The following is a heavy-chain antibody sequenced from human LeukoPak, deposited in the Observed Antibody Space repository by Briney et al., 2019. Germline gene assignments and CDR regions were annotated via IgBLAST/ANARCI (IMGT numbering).Heavy chain of an antibody. CDR3: ANQAYSQFDY. J-gene: IGHJ4*02. V-gene: IGHV3-7*01. CDR1: GFAFSSYW. D-gene: IGHD4-11*01. CDR2: ISPDGSAE. Sequence: GGSLRLSCVASGFAFSSYWMSWVRQAPEKGLELVANISPDGSAEDYVDSVRGRFAISRDNAKRSLYLQMNSLSPEDTAVYYCANQAYSQFDYWGQGTLVSVSS.